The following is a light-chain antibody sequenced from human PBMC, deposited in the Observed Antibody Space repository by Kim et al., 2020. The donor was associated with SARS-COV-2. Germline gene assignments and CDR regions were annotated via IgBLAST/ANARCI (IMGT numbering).Light chain of an antibody. CDR3: NSRDSSGNLWV. J-gene: IGLJ3*02. CDR2: GKN. Sequence: SSELTQDPAVSVALGQTVRITCQGDSLRSYYASWYQQKPGQAPVLVIYGKNNRPSGIPDRFFGSSSGNTASLTITGAQAEDEADYYCNSRDSSGNLWVFGGGTKVTVL. V-gene: IGLV3-19*01. CDR1: SLRSYY.